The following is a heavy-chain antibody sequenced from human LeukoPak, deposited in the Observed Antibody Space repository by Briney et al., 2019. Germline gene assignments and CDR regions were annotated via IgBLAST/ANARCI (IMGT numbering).Heavy chain of an antibody. V-gene: IGHV3-48*03. CDR1: GFTFSSYE. CDR3: ARLNLWAGDY. D-gene: IGHD2-21*01. J-gene: IGHJ4*02. Sequence: GGPLRLSCAASGFTFSSYEMIWVRPAPGKGLEWVSYISSSGSTIYYADSVKGRFTISRDNAKNSLYLQMNCLRAEDTAVYYCARLNLWAGDYWGQGTLVTVSS. CDR2: ISSSGSTI.